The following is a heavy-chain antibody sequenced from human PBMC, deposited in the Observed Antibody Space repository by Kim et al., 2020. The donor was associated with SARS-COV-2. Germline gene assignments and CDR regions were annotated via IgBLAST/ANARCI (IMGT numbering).Heavy chain of an antibody. V-gene: IGHV4-59*08. D-gene: IGHD5-12*01. J-gene: IGHJ4*02. Sequence: TPSLKSRLTISLDTSKTQFSLRLISVTASDTAVYYCARQSLRRGGYVLDYWGQGTLVTVSS. CDR3: ARQSLRRGGYVLDY.